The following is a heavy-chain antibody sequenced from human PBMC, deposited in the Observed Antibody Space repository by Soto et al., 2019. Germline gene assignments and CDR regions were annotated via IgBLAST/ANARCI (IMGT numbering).Heavy chain of an antibody. D-gene: IGHD1-26*01. CDR3: AKDLFVYSPYYFDS. CDR1: GFTFKNYA. V-gene: IGHV3-23*01. CDR2: ISGTGSRT. Sequence: EVQLLESGGGLVQPGGSLRLSCVGSGFTFKNYAMAWVRQAPGKGLEWVSEISGTGSRTYYADPVKGRFTISRDNPKNKLYLQKSSLGDEYTAVYYCAKDLFVYSPYYFDSWGQGTQVTVSS. J-gene: IGHJ4*02.